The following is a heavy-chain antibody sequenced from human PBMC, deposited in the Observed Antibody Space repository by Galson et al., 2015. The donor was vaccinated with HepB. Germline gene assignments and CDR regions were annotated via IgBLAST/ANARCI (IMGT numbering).Heavy chain of an antibody. CDR1: GFSFSSNE. CDR2: ISSDGGRT. J-gene: IGHJ4*02. V-gene: IGHV3-64*01. Sequence: SLRLSCAASGFSFSSNEMNWVRQAPGKGLEYVSTISSDGGRTYYANSVRGRFTISRDNSKNTLHLQMGSLRAEDMAVYYCARDLSDWGQGTLVTVSS. CDR3: ARDLSD.